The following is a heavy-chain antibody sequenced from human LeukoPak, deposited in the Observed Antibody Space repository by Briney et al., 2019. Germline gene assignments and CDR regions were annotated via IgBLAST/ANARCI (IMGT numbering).Heavy chain of an antibody. CDR1: GITFSNYG. V-gene: IGHV3-30*02. CDR2: IRFDGDNE. D-gene: IGHD2-2*01. J-gene: IGHJ6*03. CDR3: ARDGGPAAMVYYYYYMDV. Sequence: GGSLRFSCVASGITFSNYGMHWVRQALGKGLEWVAFIRFDGDNEYYADSVEGRFTISRDTSKNTLFLQMNSLRAEDTAVYYCARDGGPAAMVYYYYYMDVWGKGTTVTISS.